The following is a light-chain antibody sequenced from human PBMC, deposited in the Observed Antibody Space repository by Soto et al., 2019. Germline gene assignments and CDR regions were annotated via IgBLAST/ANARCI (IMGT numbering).Light chain of an antibody. J-gene: IGLJ1*01. Sequence: HSALTQPASVSGSPGQSITISCTGTSSDVGGYNYVSWYQQHPGKAPKLMIYEVSNRPSGVSNRFSGSKSGNTASLTISGLQAEDEADYYCSSYTSSSPDVFGTGTKLTVL. CDR3: SSYTSSSPDV. CDR1: SSDVGGYNY. V-gene: IGLV2-14*01. CDR2: EVS.